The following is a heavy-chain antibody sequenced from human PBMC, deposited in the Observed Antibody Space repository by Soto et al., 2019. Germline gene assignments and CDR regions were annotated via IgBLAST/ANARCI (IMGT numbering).Heavy chain of an antibody. CDR2: IRSKAYGGTT. D-gene: IGHD6-13*01. V-gene: IGHV3-49*03. J-gene: IGHJ6*03. Sequence: GGSLRLSCTASGFTFGDYAMSWFRQAPGKGLEWVGFIRSKAYGGTTEYAASVKGRFTISRDDSKSIAYLQMNSLKTEDTAVYYCTRPYSPHYYYYMDVWGKGTTVTVSS. CDR3: TRPYSPHYYYYMDV. CDR1: GFTFGDYA.